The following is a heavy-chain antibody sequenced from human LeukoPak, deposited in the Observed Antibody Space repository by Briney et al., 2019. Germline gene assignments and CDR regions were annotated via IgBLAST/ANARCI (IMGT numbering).Heavy chain of an antibody. CDR1: GYTFTNHF. V-gene: IGHV1-46*01. J-gene: IGHJ5*02. Sequence: ASVKVPCKASGYTFTNHFVHWVRQAPGQGLEWLGIIYPRDGTTTCAQKFQGRVTMTRDTSTSTVYMELSSLRSEDTAVYYCTRDPCRGGSCYNWFDPWGQGTLVTVSS. D-gene: IGHD2-15*01. CDR2: IYPRDGTT. CDR3: TRDPCRGGSCYNWFDP.